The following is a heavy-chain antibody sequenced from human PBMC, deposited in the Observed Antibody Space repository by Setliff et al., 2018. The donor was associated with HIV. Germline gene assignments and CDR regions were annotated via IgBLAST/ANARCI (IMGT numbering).Heavy chain of an antibody. CDR3: AKGAGFYGDYTFDH. D-gene: IGHD4-17*01. V-gene: IGHV4-61*01. Sequence: SETLSLTCTVSGGSITSGNYYWSWIRQSPGRELEWIGYIYSTGSTNYNPSLQSRVSISLDRSKTQFSLKLSSVTAADTAVYYCAKGAGFYGDYTFDHWGQGRQVTVSS. CDR2: IYSTGST. CDR1: GGSITSGNYY. J-gene: IGHJ4*02.